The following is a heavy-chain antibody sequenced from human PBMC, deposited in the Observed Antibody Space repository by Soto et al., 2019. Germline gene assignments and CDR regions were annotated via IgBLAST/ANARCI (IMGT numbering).Heavy chain of an antibody. J-gene: IGHJ4*02. CDR3: ARLVYDTRLNYMYFDF. CDR2: IFHDGTA. Sequence: PSETLSLTSAGPGVSISSGNWFTCVRQSPQRGLEYIGEIFHDGTANYYPSFERRVAISVDTSKNQFSLKLTSVTAADTAIYFCARLVYDTRLNYMYFDFWGQGTLVTVSS. D-gene: IGHD3-10*01. CDR1: GVSISSGNW. V-gene: IGHV4-4*02.